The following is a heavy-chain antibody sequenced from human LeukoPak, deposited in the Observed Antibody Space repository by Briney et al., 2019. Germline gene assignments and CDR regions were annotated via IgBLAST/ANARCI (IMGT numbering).Heavy chain of an antibody. D-gene: IGHD4-17*01. Sequence: ASVKVSCKASGYTFTSYDINWVRQATGQGLEWMGWMNPNSGNTGYAQKFQGRVTMTRNTSISTAYMELSSLRSEDTAVYYCARGRTVTPFYYGMDVWGQGTTVTVSS. CDR2: MNPNSGNT. V-gene: IGHV1-8*01. CDR1: GYTFTSYD. J-gene: IGHJ6*02. CDR3: ARGRTVTPFYYGMDV.